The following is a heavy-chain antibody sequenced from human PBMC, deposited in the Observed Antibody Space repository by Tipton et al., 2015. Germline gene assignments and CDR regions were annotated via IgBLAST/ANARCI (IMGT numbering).Heavy chain of an antibody. CDR2: TYYRSQRSN. D-gene: IGHD4-11*01. J-gene: IGHJ4*01. CDR1: GDSVSSSSGT. V-gene: IGHV6-1*01. Sequence: GLVKPSQTLSLTCAISGDSVSSSSGTWNWIRQSPSRGLEWLGRTYYRSQRSNDYAVSVQSRITINPDTSNNQFSLQLDSVTPDDTAVYYCTRELVTVTDVFSDYWGPGTLVTVSS. CDR3: TRELVTVTDVFSDY.